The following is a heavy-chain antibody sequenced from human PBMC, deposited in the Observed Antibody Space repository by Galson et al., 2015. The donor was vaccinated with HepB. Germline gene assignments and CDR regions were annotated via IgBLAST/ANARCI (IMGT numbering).Heavy chain of an antibody. Sequence: SLRLSCAASGFTFSNAWMNWVRQAPGKGLEWVGRIKSKTDGGTTDYAAPVKGRFTISRDDSKNTLYLQMNSLKTEDTAVYYCTTVEGATTQQYYYYGMDVWGQGTTVTVSS. J-gene: IGHJ6*02. V-gene: IGHV3-15*07. CDR3: TTVEGATTQQYYYYGMDV. D-gene: IGHD1-26*01. CDR1: GFTFSNAW. CDR2: IKSKTDGGTT.